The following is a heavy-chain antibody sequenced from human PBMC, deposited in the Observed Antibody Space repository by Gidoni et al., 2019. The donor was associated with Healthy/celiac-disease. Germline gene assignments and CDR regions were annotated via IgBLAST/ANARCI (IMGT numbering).Heavy chain of an antibody. Sequence: QVQLQESGPGLVKPSETLSLTCTVSGGSVSSGSYYWSWIRQPPGKGLEWIGYIYYSGSTNYNPSLKSRVTISVDTSKNQFSLKLSSVTAADTAVYYCGKSQYSSGWSPLDYWGQGTLVTVSS. CDR2: IYYSGST. CDR3: GKSQYSSGWSPLDY. J-gene: IGHJ4*02. D-gene: IGHD6-19*01. CDR1: GGSVSSGSYY. V-gene: IGHV4-61*01.